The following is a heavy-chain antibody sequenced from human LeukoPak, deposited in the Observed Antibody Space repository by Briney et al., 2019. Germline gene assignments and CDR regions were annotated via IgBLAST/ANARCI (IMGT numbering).Heavy chain of an antibody. D-gene: IGHD2-2*01. J-gene: IGHJ4*02. CDR1: GYRFTSYD. V-gene: IGHV1-46*01. CDR3: ARDGPTAAPFDY. Sequence: EASVKVSCKASGYRFTSYDMHWVRQAPGLGLEWMGIINPSGGSTSYAQRFQGRVAMTRDTSTTTVYMEVNSLTSEDTAVYFCARDGPTAAPFDYWGQGTLVTVSS. CDR2: INPSGGST.